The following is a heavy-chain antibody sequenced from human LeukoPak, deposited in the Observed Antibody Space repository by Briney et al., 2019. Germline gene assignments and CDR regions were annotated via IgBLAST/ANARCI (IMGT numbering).Heavy chain of an antibody. CDR1: GGSISSSSYY. V-gene: IGHV4-39*01. CDR3: ARRRYYDATGYSD. D-gene: IGHD3-22*01. J-gene: IGHJ1*01. CDR2: IYYSGST. Sequence: SETLSLTCTISGGSISSSSYYWDWIRQYPGKGLEWLGTIYYSGSTYYNASLKSRLFISVDTSNNQFSLRLSFVTAADTAVYYCARRRYYDATGYSDWGQGTLITVSS.